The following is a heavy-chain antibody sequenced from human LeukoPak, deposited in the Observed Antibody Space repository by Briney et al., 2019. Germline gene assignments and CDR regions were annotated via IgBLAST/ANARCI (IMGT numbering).Heavy chain of an antibody. CDR2: ITNDGRST. V-gene: IGHV3-74*01. CDR1: VLTFSSHW. Sequence: GGCLRLSCAASVLTFSSHWMHWVRQAPGKGLVWVSRITNDGRSTTYADSVKGRFTISRDNAKNMLYLQVNSLRAEDTAVYYCATQRGGNPAYWGQGTLVTVSS. D-gene: IGHD1-14*01. J-gene: IGHJ4*02. CDR3: ATQRGGNPAY.